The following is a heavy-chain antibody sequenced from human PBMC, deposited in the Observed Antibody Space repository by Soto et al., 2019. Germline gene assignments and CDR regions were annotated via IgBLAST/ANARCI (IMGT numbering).Heavy chain of an antibody. Sequence: QVQLQESGPGLVKPSQTLSLTCSVSGGSITSGGFYWSWIRQHPGKGLEWIAYIFHSGSTDYNPSLKSRVIISAETSNNQFSLKLTSVTAADTAVYYCVRGGIAGNWFDPWGQGTLVTVSS. CDR1: GGSITSGGFY. CDR2: IFHSGST. V-gene: IGHV4-31*03. J-gene: IGHJ5*02. CDR3: VRGGIAGNWFDP. D-gene: IGHD6-13*01.